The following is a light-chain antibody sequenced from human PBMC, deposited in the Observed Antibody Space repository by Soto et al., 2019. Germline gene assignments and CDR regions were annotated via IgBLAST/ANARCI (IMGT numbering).Light chain of an antibody. J-gene: IGKJ5*01. V-gene: IGKV3-15*01. CDR2: DAS. CDR3: QQYNNWPPIT. CDR1: QSVRSK. Sequence: EIVMTQSPGTLSVSPGERATLSCRASQSVRSKLAWYKQKPGQAPRLLIYDASTRATGIPARFSGSGSGTKFTLTISSLQSEDFAVYYCQQYNNWPPITFGQGTRLEIK.